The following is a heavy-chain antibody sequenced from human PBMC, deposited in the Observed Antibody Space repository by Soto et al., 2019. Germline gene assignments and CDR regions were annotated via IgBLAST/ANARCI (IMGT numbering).Heavy chain of an antibody. CDR3: VRDRGTTLRMDV. J-gene: IGHJ6*02. CDR1: GASITSGGSY. D-gene: IGHD3-10*01. V-gene: IGHV4-31*03. Sequence: SETLSLTCSVSGASITSGGSYRTWIRQHPGKGLEWIGNILYSEKKYYNPSLKSRVTISLDTSKNLFSLKGNSVTAADTAVYYCVRDRGTTLRMDVWGQGTTVTVSS. CDR2: ILYSEKK.